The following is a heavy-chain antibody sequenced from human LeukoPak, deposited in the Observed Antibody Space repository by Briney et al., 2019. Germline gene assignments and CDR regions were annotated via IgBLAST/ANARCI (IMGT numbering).Heavy chain of an antibody. CDR1: GGSISSSSYY. D-gene: IGHD3-3*01. Sequence: PSETLSLTCTVSGGSISSSSYYWGWIRQPPGKGLEWIGSIYYSGSTYYNPSLKSRVTISVDTSKNQFSLKLSSVTAADTAVYYCARFWSGFDAFDIWGQGTMVTVSS. J-gene: IGHJ3*02. V-gene: IGHV4-39*01. CDR2: IYYSGST. CDR3: ARFWSGFDAFDI.